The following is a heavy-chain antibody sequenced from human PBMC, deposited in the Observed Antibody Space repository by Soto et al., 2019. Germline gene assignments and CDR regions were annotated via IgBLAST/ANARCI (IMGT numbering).Heavy chain of an antibody. D-gene: IGHD3-22*01. V-gene: IGHV3-23*01. Sequence: EVQVSESGGGLVQPGGSLRLSCAASKLTYSDYAMTWVRQAPGKGLEWVACISGRGDNTYYADSVKGRFAISRDNSKSTLYLQMNSLRGDDAAIYFCATDPIFYDDSAYFTARWFDNWGKGTQVTVSS. CDR1: KLTYSDYA. CDR2: ISGRGDNT. J-gene: IGHJ4*02. CDR3: ATDPIFYDDSAYFTARWFDN.